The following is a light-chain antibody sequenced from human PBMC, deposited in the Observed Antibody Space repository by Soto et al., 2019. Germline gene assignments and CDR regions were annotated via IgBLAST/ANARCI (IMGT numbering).Light chain of an antibody. Sequence: EIVLTQSPGTLSLSPGERATLSCRASQSVSSSYLAWYQQKPGQAPRFLIYGASNRATGIPDRFSGSGSGTDFTLTISRLEPEDFAVYYCQQYGSSPLTFGGGTKVEIK. J-gene: IGKJ4*01. V-gene: IGKV3-20*01. CDR1: QSVSSSY. CDR3: QQYGSSPLT. CDR2: GAS.